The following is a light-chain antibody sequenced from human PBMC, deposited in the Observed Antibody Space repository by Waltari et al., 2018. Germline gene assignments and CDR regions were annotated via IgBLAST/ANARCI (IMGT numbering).Light chain of an antibody. CDR1: QGISSY. J-gene: IGKJ5*01. CDR3: HQYYIPPLT. CDR2: WAS. Sequence: DIQLTQSPSFLSASVGDRVTITCRSSQGISSYLAWYQQKAGQTPRLLINWASTRASGVPDRFSGSGSGTDFTLTVSSLQAEDVAVYYCHQYYIPPLTFGQGTRLEIK. V-gene: IGKV1-27*01.